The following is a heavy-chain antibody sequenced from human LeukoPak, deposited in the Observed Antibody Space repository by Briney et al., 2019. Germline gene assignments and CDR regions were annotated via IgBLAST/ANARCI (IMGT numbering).Heavy chain of an antibody. V-gene: IGHV3-30*02. D-gene: IGHD3-10*01. CDR1: GFTFRSNG. CDR3: ANFQSYGAGH. CDR2: IRNDGGNH. Sequence: GGSLRLSCAASGFTFRSNGIHWVRQTPGKGLQWVAFIRNDGGNHYYADSVKGRFTISRDNSKNTVYLQMNSLGEEDTAIYYCANFQSYGAGHWGQGTLVTVSS. J-gene: IGHJ4*02.